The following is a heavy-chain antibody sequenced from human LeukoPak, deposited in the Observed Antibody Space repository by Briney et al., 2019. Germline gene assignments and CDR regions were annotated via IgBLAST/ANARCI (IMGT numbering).Heavy chain of an antibody. D-gene: IGHD3-10*02. CDR1: GGSISSGGNY. Sequence: SQTLSLTCTVSGGSISSGGNYWTWIRQHPGRGLEWIGYIYNSGRTYYNPSLKSRVTISLDTTKNQFSLKLSSLTAADTAVYYCAREGGYVERTLDSWGQGTLVTVSP. J-gene: IGHJ4*02. CDR3: AREGGYVERTLDS. V-gene: IGHV4-31*03. CDR2: IYNSGRT.